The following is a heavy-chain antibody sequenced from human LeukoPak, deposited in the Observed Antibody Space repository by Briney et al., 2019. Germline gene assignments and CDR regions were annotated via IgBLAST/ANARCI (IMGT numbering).Heavy chain of an antibody. CDR1: GFTVSSNY. CDR2: IYRDGST. Sequence: PGGSLRLSCAASGFTVSSNYVSWVRQAPGKGLEWVPSIYRDGSTYYADSVKGRFTISRDNSKNTLNLQMNNLRVEDTAVYYCARVMTAITNWFDPWGQGTLVTVSS. J-gene: IGHJ5*02. V-gene: IGHV3-66*01. CDR3: ARVMTAITNWFDP. D-gene: IGHD2-21*02.